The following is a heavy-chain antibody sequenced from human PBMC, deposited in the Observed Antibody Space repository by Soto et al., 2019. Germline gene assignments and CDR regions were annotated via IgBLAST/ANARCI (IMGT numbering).Heavy chain of an antibody. CDR3: ARDARMTTVTTQH. D-gene: IGHD4-17*01. J-gene: IGHJ1*01. V-gene: IGHV1-69*08. CDR1: GGTFSSYT. Sequence: QVQLVQSGAEVKKPGSSVKVSCKASGGTFSSYTISWVRQAPGQGLEWMGRIIPILGIANYAQKFQGRVTITADNSTSTAYMELSSLRSEDTPVYYCARDARMTTVTTQHWGKGTLVTVSS. CDR2: IIPILGIA.